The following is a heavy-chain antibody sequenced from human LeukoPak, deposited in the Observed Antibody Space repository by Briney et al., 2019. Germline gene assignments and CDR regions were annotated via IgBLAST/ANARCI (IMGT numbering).Heavy chain of an antibody. D-gene: IGHD5-12*01. J-gene: IGHJ4*02. V-gene: IGHV3-23*01. CDR2: ISSSGGGT. Sequence: GGSLRLSCAASGFTFSSYAMTWVRQAPGKRLEWVSTISSSGGGTYYADSVKGRFTISRDNSKNTLYLQLSSLRAEDTAVYYCAKSNIVAMSDYWGQGTLVTVSS. CDR3: AKSNIVAMSDY. CDR1: GFTFSSYA.